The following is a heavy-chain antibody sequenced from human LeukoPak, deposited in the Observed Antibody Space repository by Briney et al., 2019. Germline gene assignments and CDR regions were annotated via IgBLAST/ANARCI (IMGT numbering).Heavy chain of an antibody. CDR1: GYTSTGYY. CDR3: ARTRVQWELLGAFDI. D-gene: IGHD1-26*01. V-gene: IGHV1-2*02. CDR2: INPNSGGT. Sequence: ASVKVSCKASGYTSTGYYMHGVRQAAGQGLEWMGWINPNSGGTNYAQKFQGRVTMPRATSISTAYMELSRLRSDDTAVYYCARTRVQWELLGAFDIWGQGTMVTVSS. J-gene: IGHJ3*02.